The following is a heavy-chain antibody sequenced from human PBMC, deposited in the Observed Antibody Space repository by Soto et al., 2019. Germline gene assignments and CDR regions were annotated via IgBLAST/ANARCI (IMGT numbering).Heavy chain of an antibody. CDR3: AHYRRVLPAAMFD. Sequence: QITLKESGPPLVKPTQTLTLTCTFSGFSLSTSGVTVGWIRQPPGKALQWLALIYWDDDKRKSPSLKSSHTIANDPARNQEVLKMNTLDPVDTATYYCAHYRRVLPAAMFDWGQGTLVSVNS. V-gene: IGHV2-5*02. D-gene: IGHD2-2*01. CDR2: IYWDDDK. J-gene: IGHJ4*02. CDR1: GFSLSTSGVT.